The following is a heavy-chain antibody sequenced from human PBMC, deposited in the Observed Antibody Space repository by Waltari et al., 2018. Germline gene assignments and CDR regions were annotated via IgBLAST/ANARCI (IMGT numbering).Heavy chain of an antibody. D-gene: IGHD2-15*01. CDR2: ITSDGSRT. CDR1: GFTFSTYW. J-gene: IGHJ6*02. V-gene: IGHV3-74*01. Sequence: VQLVESGGGLVQPGGYLRLSCEASGFTFSTYWMCWVRQVPGKGLVCVSTITSDGSRTSYADSVKGRFTISRDNAKNTLYLQTNSLRAEDTAVYYCASHRPCSYGMDVWGHGTTVTVSS. CDR3: ASHRPCSYGMDV.